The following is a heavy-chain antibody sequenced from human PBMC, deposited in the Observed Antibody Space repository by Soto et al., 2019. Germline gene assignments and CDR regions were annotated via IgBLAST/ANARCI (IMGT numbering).Heavy chain of an antibody. J-gene: IGHJ4*02. V-gene: IGHV1-18*01. CDR1: GYSFNSYG. CDR2: ISAYNGNT. CDR3: ARGWVSDYGDSYYFDY. Sequence: ASVKVSCKASGYSFNSYGVSWVRQAPGQGLEWMGWISAYNGNTNYAQKLQGRVTLTTDTSTSTAYMELRSLASDDTAVYYCARGWVSDYGDSYYFDYWGQGTLVTVSS. D-gene: IGHD4-17*01.